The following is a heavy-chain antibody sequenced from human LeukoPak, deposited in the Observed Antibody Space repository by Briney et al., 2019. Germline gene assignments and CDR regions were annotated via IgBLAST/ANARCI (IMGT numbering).Heavy chain of an antibody. D-gene: IGHD3-10*01. CDR3: ARQYGSGSSYTPDVDW. J-gene: IGHJ4*02. V-gene: IGHV4-39*01. CDR2: TYYSGST. Sequence: PSETVSLTYTVSGRSLSCQYYLSRIRPPPGTGLEWIESTYYSGSTYYNPSLTSRVTIDVDTSKSLFSLKLNSLTAAETAVYDCARQYGSGSSYTPDVDWWGQGTLVTVAS. CDR1: GRSLSCQYY.